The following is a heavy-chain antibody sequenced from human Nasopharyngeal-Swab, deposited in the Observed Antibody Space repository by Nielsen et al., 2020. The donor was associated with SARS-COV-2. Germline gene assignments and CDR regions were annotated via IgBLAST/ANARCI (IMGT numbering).Heavy chain of an antibody. CDR3: VFVVSTISVRRREF. Sequence: SETLSLTCAVSGASIGGGDWWSWVRQPPGKGLEWLGEIYQSETTHNNASLKSRATISIDKSKKQVSLRLTSVTAADTAMYYCVFVVSTISVRRREFWGRGTLVTASS. D-gene: IGHD3-10*01. CDR1: GASIGGGDW. V-gene: IGHV4-4*02. CDR2: IYQSETT. J-gene: IGHJ4*02.